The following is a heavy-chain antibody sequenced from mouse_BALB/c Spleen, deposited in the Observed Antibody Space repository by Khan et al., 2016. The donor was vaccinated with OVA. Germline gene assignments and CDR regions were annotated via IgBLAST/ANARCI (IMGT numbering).Heavy chain of an antibody. J-gene: IGHJ2*01. CDR3: TRDRIDY. Sequence: VQLQESGAELAKPGASVQMSCKASGYTFTTYWMHWVQQRPGQGLEWIGYINPTSGYTDYSENFKDKATLSADKSSSTAYMQLSRLTSEDSAVYYCTRDRIDYWGQGTTLTVSS. CDR1: GYTFTTYW. V-gene: IGHV1-7*01. CDR2: INPTSGYT.